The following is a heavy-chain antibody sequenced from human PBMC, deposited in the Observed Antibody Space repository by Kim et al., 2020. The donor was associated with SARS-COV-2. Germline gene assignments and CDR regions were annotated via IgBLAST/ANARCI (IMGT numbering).Heavy chain of an antibody. Sequence: GGSLRLSCAASGFTFSSYEMNWVRQAPGKGLEWVSYISSSGSTIYYADSVKGRFTISRDNAKNSLYLQMNSLRAEDTAVYYCARGRSAGREAFDPWGQGTLVTVSS. CDR3: ARGRSAGREAFDP. J-gene: IGHJ5*02. CDR1: GFTFSSYE. D-gene: IGHD1-26*01. V-gene: IGHV3-48*03. CDR2: ISSSGSTI.